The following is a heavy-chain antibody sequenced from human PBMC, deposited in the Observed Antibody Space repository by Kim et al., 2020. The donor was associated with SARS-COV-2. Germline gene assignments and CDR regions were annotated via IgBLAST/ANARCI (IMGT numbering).Heavy chain of an antibody. CDR1: GDSLSSDY. D-gene: IGHD3-16*02. V-gene: IGHV4-4*07. J-gene: IGHJ4*02. Sequence: PETLSLTCTVSGDSLSSDYWSWNRQPAGKGLEWIGRIYTSGRTNYNPSLQSRVTMSVDMSKNQFSLKLSSVTAADTAVYYCASALGHWGQGTLVTVSS. CDR3: ASALGH. CDR2: IYTSGRT.